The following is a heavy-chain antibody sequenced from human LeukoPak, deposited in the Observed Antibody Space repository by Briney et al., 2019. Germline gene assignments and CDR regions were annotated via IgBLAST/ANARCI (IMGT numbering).Heavy chain of an antibody. J-gene: IGHJ3*02. D-gene: IGHD6-6*01. V-gene: IGHV1-8*03. Sequence: GASVKVSCKASGYTFTSYDINWVRQATGQGLEWMGWMNPNSGNTGYAQKFQGRVTITRNTSISTAYMELSSLRSEDTAVYYCAILKIAARNAFDIWGQGTMVTVSS. CDR3: AILKIAARNAFDI. CDR1: GYTFTSYD. CDR2: MNPNSGNT.